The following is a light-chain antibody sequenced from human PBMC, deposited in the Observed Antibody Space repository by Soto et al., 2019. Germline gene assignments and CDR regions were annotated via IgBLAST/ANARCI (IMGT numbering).Light chain of an antibody. CDR2: GTS. CDR1: QSVGSSY. Sequence: EVVLTQSPGTLSLSPGERATLSCRASQSVGSSYLAWYQQKPGQAPRVLIYGTSSRATGIPDRFSGSGSGTDFTLTISRLEPEDFAVYYCQQYTTSSWTFXQGTKVDI. V-gene: IGKV3-20*01. CDR3: QQYTTSSWT. J-gene: IGKJ1*01.